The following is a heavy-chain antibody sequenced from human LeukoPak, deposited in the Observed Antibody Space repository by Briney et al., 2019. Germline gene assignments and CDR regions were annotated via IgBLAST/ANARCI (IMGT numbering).Heavy chain of an antibody. CDR1: GGTFSSYA. CDR3: ARADYYDSSRTLDY. CDR2: INPNSGGT. J-gene: IGHJ4*02. V-gene: IGHV1-2*02. Sequence: ASVKVSCKASGGTFSSYAISWVRQAPGQGLEWMGWINPNSGGTNYAQKFQGRVTMTRDTSISTAYMELSRLRSDDTAVYYCARADYYDSSRTLDYWGQGTLVTVSS. D-gene: IGHD3-22*01.